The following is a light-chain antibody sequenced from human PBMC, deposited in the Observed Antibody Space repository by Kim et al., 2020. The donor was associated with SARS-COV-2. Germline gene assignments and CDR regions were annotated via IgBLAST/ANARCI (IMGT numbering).Light chain of an antibody. J-gene: IGKJ4*01. Sequence: EIVLTQSPATLSLSPGERAALSRRASQSVSSSYLAWYQQKPGQAPRLLIYGASSRATGIPDRFSGSGSGTDFTLTITRLEPDDFAVYYCQQYGTSPLTFGGGTKVDIK. V-gene: IGKV3-20*01. CDR1: QSVSSSY. CDR3: QQYGTSPLT. CDR2: GAS.